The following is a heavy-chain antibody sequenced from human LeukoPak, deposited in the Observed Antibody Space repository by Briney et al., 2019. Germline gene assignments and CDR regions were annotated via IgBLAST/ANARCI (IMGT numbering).Heavy chain of an antibody. J-gene: IGHJ5*02. CDR3: ARQSGGPYNWFDP. CDR1: GFTFSSYA. Sequence: GGSLRLSCAASGFTFSSYAMSWVRQAPGKGLEWVSAISGSGGSTYYADSVKGRFTISRDNSKNTLYLQLNSLRAEDTAVYFCARQSGGPYNWFDPWGQGTLVTVSS. CDR2: ISGSGGST. D-gene: IGHD2-15*01. V-gene: IGHV3-23*01.